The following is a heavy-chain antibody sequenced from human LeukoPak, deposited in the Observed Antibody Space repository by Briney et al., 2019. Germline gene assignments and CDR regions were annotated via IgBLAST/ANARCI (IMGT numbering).Heavy chain of an antibody. CDR3: ARGGTFGGVIVPDY. D-gene: IGHD3-16*02. Sequence: SETLSLTCTVSGGSISSSSYYWGWIRQPPGKGLEWIGSMYYSGSTYYNPSLKSRVTISVDTSKNQFSLKLSSVTAADTAVYYCARGGTFGGVIVPDYWGQGTLVTVSS. J-gene: IGHJ4*02. CDR2: MYYSGST. CDR1: GGSISSSSYY. V-gene: IGHV4-39*07.